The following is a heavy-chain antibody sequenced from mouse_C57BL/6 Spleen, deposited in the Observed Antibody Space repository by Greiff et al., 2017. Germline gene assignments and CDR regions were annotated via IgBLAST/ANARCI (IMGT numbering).Heavy chain of an antibody. Sequence: QVQLQQSGAELVKPGASVKISCKASGYAFSSYWMNWVKQRPGQGLEWIGQIYPGDGDTNYNGKFKGKATLTADKSSSTAYMQLSSLTSEDSAVYFCAVDYYGSSWFAYWGQGTLVTVSA. J-gene: IGHJ3*01. V-gene: IGHV1-80*01. CDR3: AVDYYGSSWFAY. D-gene: IGHD1-1*01. CDR2: IYPGDGDT. CDR1: GYAFSSYW.